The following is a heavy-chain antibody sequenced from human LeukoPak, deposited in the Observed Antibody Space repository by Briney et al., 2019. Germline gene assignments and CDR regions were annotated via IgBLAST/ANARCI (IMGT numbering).Heavy chain of an antibody. D-gene: IGHD6-19*01. CDR2: IIPILGIA. V-gene: IGHV1-69*02. CDR1: GGTFSSYT. J-gene: IGHJ4*02. CDR3: ARGVAGGWVLFDY. Sequence: GASVKVSCKASGGTFSSYTISWVLQAPGQGLEWMGRIIPILGIANYAQKFQGRVTITADKSTSTAYMELSSLRSEDTAVYYCARGVAGGWVLFDYWGQGTLVTVSS.